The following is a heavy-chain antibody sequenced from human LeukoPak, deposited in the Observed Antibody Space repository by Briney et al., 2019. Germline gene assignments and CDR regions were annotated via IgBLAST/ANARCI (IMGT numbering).Heavy chain of an antibody. CDR3: ARGRGSLDAYFAEYFQH. D-gene: IGHD5-24*01. J-gene: IGHJ1*01. CDR2: IYYSGST. V-gene: IGHV4-59*01. CDR1: GGSISSYY. Sequence: PSETLSLTCTVSGGSISSYYWRWISRPPGRGREWFGDIYYSGSTNYNPSLKSRVTISVDTSKNQFSLKLSSVTAADTAVYYCARGRGSLDAYFAEYFQHWGQGTLVPVSS.